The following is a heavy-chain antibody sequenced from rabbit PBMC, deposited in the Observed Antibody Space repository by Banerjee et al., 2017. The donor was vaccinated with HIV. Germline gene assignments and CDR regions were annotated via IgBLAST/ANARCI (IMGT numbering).Heavy chain of an antibody. Sequence: QEQLEESGGDLVKPEGTLTLTCTASGFSFSSSDYMCWVRQAPGKGLEWIACIFTISAGTSYATWAKGRFTISKTSWTTVTLQMTSLTAADTATYFCARDPADGYGWNLNLWGPGTLVTVS. D-gene: IGHD6-1*01. CDR1: GFSFSSSDY. J-gene: IGHJ4*01. V-gene: IGHV1S45*01. CDR2: IFTISAGT. CDR3: ARDPADGYGWNLNL.